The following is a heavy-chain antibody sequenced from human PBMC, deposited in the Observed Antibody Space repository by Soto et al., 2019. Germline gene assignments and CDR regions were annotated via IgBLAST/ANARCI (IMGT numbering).Heavy chain of an antibody. CDR1: GFTFDDYA. J-gene: IGHJ5*02. V-gene: IGHV3-9*01. CDR3: AKDSYSNYGYHWFDP. D-gene: IGHD4-4*01. CDR2: ISWTSGSI. Sequence: EVQLVESGGGLVQPGRSLRLSCAASGFTFDDYAMHWVRQAPGQGLEWVSGISWTSGSIGYAGSVKGRFTISRDNAKNSLYLQMNSLRAEDTALYYCAKDSYSNYGYHWFDPWGQGTLVTVSS.